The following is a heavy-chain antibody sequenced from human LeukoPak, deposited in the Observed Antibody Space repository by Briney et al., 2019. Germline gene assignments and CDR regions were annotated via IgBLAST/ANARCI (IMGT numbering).Heavy chain of an antibody. Sequence: GGSLRLSCAASGFTFSSYGMHWVRQAPGKGLEWVAVISYDGSNKYYADSVKGRFTISRDNSKNTLYLQMNSLRAEDTAVYYCAKDPEDIVVVPAAPSDYWGQGTLVTVSS. CDR2: ISYDGSNK. J-gene: IGHJ4*02. D-gene: IGHD2-2*01. V-gene: IGHV3-30*18. CDR1: GFTFSSYG. CDR3: AKDPEDIVVVPAAPSDY.